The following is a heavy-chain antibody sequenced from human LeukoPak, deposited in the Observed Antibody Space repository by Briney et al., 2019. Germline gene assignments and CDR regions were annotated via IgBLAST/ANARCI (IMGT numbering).Heavy chain of an antibody. D-gene: IGHD3-10*01. J-gene: IGHJ6*03. CDR3: AKDRRYYGSGRKGYYYYYMDV. CDR2: IRYDGSNK. Sequence: GSLRLSCAASGFTFSSYGMHWVRQAPGKGLEWVAFIRYDGSNKYYADSVKGRFTISRDNSKNTLYLQMNSLRAEDTAVYYCAKDRRYYGSGRKGYYYYYMDVWGKGTTVTISS. V-gene: IGHV3-30*02. CDR1: GFTFSSYG.